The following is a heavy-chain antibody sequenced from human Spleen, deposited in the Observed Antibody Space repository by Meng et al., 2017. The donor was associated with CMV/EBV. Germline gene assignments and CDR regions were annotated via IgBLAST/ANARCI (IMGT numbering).Heavy chain of an antibody. CDR2: ISYDGSNK. V-gene: IGHV3-30-3*01. Sequence: QVQLVGAGGGVVQPGRALRPSCAASGFTFSSYAMHWVRQAPGKGLEWVAVISYDGSNKYYADSVKGRFTISRDNSKNTLYLQMNSLRAEDTAVYYCAREGRWLPCLDYWGQGTLVTVSS. J-gene: IGHJ4*02. CDR3: AREGRWLPCLDY. CDR1: GFTFSSYA. D-gene: IGHD5-24*01.